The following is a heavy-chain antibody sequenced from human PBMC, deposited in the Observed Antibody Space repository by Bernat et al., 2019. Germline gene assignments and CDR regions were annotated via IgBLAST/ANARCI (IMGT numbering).Heavy chain of an antibody. V-gene: IGHV3-74*01. D-gene: IGHD5-18*01. CDR1: GFIFSSYW. J-gene: IGHJ4*02. CDR3: ARGPHPDSSGTGSY. CDR2: INRDGSIT. Sequence: EVQLVESGGGLVQPGGSLRLSCAASGFIFSSYWMHWVRQFPGKGLVWVSRINRDGSITNYADSVVGRFTVSGGDARNTVFLQMNRLRVDDTAIYYCARGPHPDSSGTGSYWGQGTLVTVSS.